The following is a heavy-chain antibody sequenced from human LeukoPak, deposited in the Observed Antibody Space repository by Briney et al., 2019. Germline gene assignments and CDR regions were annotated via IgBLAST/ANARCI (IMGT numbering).Heavy chain of an antibody. Sequence: ASVKVSCKASGYTFTGYYMHWVRQAPGPGLEWMGWINPNSGGTNYAQKFQGRVTMTRDTSISTAYMELSRLRSDDTAVYYCARVIAAAGTHYYYYYGMDVWGQGTTVTVSS. V-gene: IGHV1-2*02. D-gene: IGHD6-13*01. CDR3: ARVIAAAGTHYYYYYGMDV. CDR2: INPNSGGT. J-gene: IGHJ6*02. CDR1: GYTFTGYY.